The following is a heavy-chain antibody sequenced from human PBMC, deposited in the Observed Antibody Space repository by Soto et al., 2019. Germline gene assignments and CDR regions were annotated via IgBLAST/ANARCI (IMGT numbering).Heavy chain of an antibody. CDR1: GFSLTTILVG. J-gene: IGHJ5*02. D-gene: IGHD2-2*01. CDR2: IYWNDDK. V-gene: IGHV2-5*01. CDR3: ANHHITPATNWLDH. Sequence: GPTREPTQTLTLTCTFSGFSLTTILVGVVWIRQPPGKALEWLALIYWNDDKRYSPSLRGRLTITKDTSKNQVVLAMTNMDPVDTATYYCANHHITPATNWLDHLGLGTLVTXS.